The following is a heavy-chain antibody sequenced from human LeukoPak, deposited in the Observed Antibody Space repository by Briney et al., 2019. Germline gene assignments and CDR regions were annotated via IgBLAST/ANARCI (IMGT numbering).Heavy chain of an antibody. D-gene: IGHD5-12*01. V-gene: IGHV4-39*01. Sequence: SETLSLTCIVSGASISSSSFYWGWIRQPPGKGLEWIGSIYYSGSTYYNPSLKSRVTISVDTSKNQFSLKLSSVTAADTAVYYCAKLPPRYDSDYYYGMDVWGQGTTVTVSS. J-gene: IGHJ6*02. CDR2: IYYSGST. CDR1: GASISSSSFY. CDR3: AKLPPRYDSDYYYGMDV.